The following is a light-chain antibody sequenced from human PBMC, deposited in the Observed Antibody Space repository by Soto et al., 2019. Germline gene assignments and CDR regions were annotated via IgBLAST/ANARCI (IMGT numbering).Light chain of an antibody. V-gene: IGKV1-33*01. CDR1: QDITNY. Sequence: DIQMTQSPSSLSASVGDRVTITCQASQDITNYLNWYQQKPGKAPKLLIYDASNLAAGVPSGFSGSGSGTHFTFTITSLQPEDIGTYYCQQYHSLPITFGPGTRLEIK. J-gene: IGKJ5*01. CDR2: DAS. CDR3: QQYHSLPIT.